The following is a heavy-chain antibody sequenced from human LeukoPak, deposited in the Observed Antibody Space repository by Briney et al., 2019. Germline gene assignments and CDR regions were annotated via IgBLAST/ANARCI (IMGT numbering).Heavy chain of an antibody. V-gene: IGHV3-7*01. D-gene: IGHD3-16*01. CDR3: ARELRTFDS. J-gene: IGHJ4*02. CDR2: IKHNGDEL. Sequence: GGSLRLSCATSGFTFSSYWMTWVRQAPGKGLEWVANIKHNGDELNYVDSVEDRFTISRDNAKNSLYLHMTDLRAEDTAVYYCARELRTFDSWGQGTLVTVSS. CDR1: GFTFSSYW.